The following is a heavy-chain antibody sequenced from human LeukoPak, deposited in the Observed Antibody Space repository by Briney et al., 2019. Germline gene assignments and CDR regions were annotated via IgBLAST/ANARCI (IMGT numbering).Heavy chain of an antibody. CDR1: GFIFSYYG. Sequence: GGSLRLSCTASGFIFSYYGMHWVRQAPGKGLEWVAVIWYDGSNRYYADSLKGRFTISRDNSKNTLYLQMNSLTADDTAVYYCARDPLGVLSYFDYWGQGTLVTVSS. CDR3: ARDPLGVLSYFDY. V-gene: IGHV3-33*01. J-gene: IGHJ4*02. CDR2: IWYDGSNR. D-gene: IGHD3-16*01.